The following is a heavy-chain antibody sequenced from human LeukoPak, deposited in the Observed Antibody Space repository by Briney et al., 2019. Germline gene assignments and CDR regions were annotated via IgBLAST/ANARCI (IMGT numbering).Heavy chain of an antibody. CDR1: GYSFTTYW. V-gene: IGHV5-51*01. D-gene: IGHD1-1*01. CDR3: ARLGTGTHFDY. Sequence: GESLKISCKASGYSFTTYWIGWVRQLPGKGLEWMGIIYAGDSDTRYSPSFQGQVTISADKSISTAYLQWSSLKASDTAMYYCARLGTGTHFDYWGQGTLVTVSS. J-gene: IGHJ4*02. CDR2: IYAGDSDT.